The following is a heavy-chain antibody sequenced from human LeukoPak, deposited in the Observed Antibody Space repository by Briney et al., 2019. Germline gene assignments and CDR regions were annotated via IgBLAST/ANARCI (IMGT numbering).Heavy chain of an antibody. CDR2: IIPIFGTA. CDR3: ARSKAIVGATVFDY. J-gene: IGHJ4*02. V-gene: IGHV1-69*13. CDR1: DYTFPTYG. D-gene: IGHD1-26*01. Sequence: ASVKVSCKSSDYTFPTYGISWVRQAPGQGLEWMGGIIPIFGTANYAQKFQGRVTITADESTSTAYMELSSLRSEDTAVYYCARSKAIVGATVFDYWGQGTLVTVSS.